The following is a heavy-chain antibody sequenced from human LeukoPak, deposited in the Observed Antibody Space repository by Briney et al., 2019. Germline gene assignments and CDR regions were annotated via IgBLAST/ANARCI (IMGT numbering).Heavy chain of an antibody. CDR1: GFGFGQYE. J-gene: IGHJ6*02. CDR3: AKDFPHYYEVPHGMDV. Sequence: GGSLRLSCAASGFGFGQYEMNWVRQAPGKGLEWIAYISVRAGTIYYGDSAEGRLTISRDDAKNSLYLQMNGLRVEDTAIYYCAKDFPHYYEVPHGMDVWGQGTTVTV. CDR2: ISVRAGTI. D-gene: IGHD3-22*01. V-gene: IGHV3-48*03.